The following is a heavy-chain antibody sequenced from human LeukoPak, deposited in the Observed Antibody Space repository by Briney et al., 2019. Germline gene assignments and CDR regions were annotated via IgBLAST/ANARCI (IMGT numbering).Heavy chain of an antibody. D-gene: IGHD3-16*01. J-gene: IGHJ4*02. V-gene: IGHV4-61*05. CDR2: IYYSGNN. CDR3: ARHGGAVDSLAQDY. CDR1: GGSLSSDSCS. Sequence: SETLSLTCAVSGGSLSSDSCSWRWLRQPPGMAREGVGYIYYSGNNNYNPSLKSRVTLSVYKSKNQFSLKLSPVTAADPAFYSCARHGGAVDSLAQDYWGQGTLVTVSS.